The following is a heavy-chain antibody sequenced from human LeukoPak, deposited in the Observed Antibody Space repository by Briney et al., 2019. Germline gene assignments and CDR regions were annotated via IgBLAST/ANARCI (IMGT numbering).Heavy chain of an antibody. V-gene: IGHV3-53*01. D-gene: IGHD2-2*01. CDR2: IYSDGNT. J-gene: IGHJ6*02. CDR1: GFTVSSNY. Sequence: QAGGSLRLSCAASGFTVSSNYMTWVRQAPGKGLEWVSIIYSDGNTYYADSVKGRFTISRDNPKNTLYLQMTSLRAEDTAVYYCARGLGSTRSSDGMDVWGQGTTVTVSS. CDR3: ARGLGSTRSSDGMDV.